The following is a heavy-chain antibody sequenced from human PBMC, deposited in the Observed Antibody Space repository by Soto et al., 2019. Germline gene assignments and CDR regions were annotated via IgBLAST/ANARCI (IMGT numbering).Heavy chain of an antibody. J-gene: IGHJ4*02. CDR1: GFTFSSYA. D-gene: IGHD6-19*01. Sequence: GGSLRLSCAASGFTFSSYAMSWVRQAPGKGLQWVSAISGSGDNTYYADSVKGRFTISRDNSKTMLYLQMNSLRAEDTAVYYCAADLPQQWLALLFDYWGQGALVTVSS. V-gene: IGHV3-23*01. CDR3: AADLPQQWLALLFDY. CDR2: ISGSGDNT.